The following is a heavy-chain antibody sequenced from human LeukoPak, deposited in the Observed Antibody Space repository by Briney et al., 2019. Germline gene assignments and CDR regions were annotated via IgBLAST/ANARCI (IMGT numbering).Heavy chain of an antibody. CDR3: ARRPYYYIDV. Sequence: SETLSLTCTVSGGSMSSSNYYWGWIRQPPGKGLEWIGSIYYSGSTYFNPSLKSRVTISVDTSKNQFSLKLSSVTAADTAVYYCARRPYYYIDVWGKGTTVTVSS. CDR2: IYYSGST. CDR1: GGSMSSSNYY. J-gene: IGHJ6*03. V-gene: IGHV4-39*01.